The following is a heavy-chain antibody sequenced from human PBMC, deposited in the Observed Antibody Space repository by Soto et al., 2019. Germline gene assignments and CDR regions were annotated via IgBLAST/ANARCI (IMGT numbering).Heavy chain of an antibody. V-gene: IGHV1-18*01. D-gene: IGHD2-21*02. CDR2: ISAYNGNT. CDR3: ARDVVVTPVLWYYIHY. Sequence: GASVKVSCKASGYTFTSYGISWVRQAPGQGLEWMGWISAYNGNTNYAQKLQGRVTMTTDTSTSTAYMELRSLRSDDTAVYYCARDVVVTPVLWYYIHYWGQGTLVTVSS. CDR1: GYTFTSYG. J-gene: IGHJ4*02.